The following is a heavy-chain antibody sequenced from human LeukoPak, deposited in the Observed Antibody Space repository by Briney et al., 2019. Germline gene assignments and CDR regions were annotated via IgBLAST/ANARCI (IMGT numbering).Heavy chain of an antibody. V-gene: IGHV4-61*01. J-gene: IGHJ4*02. Sequence: PSETLSLTCTVSGGSISSSSYYWGWIRQPPGKGLEWIGYIYDSGSTNYNPSLKSRVTISVDTSKNQFSLKLSSVTAADTAVYYCARDFTDLGYYDSSGYSRFDYWGQGTLVTVSS. CDR1: GGSISSSSYY. CDR3: ARDFTDLGYYDSSGYSRFDY. CDR2: IYDSGST. D-gene: IGHD3-22*01.